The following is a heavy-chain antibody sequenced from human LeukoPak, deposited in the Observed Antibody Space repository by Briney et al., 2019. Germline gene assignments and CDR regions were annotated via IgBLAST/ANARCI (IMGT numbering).Heavy chain of an antibody. CDR1: GFTFSSYS. D-gene: IGHD2-8*01. Sequence: GSLRLSCAASGFTFSSYSMNWVRQAPGKGLEWVSYISSSGSPIYYADSVKGRFTISRDNAKNSLYLQMNSLRAEDTAVYYCARVIDCTNGVCYGLDYWGQGTLVTVSS. J-gene: IGHJ4*02. V-gene: IGHV3-48*04. CDR2: ISSSGSPI. CDR3: ARVIDCTNGVCYGLDY.